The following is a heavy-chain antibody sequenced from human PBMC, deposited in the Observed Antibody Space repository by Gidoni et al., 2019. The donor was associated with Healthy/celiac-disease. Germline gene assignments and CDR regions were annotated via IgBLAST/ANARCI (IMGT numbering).Heavy chain of an antibody. V-gene: IGHV4-39*01. CDR2: IYYSGST. J-gene: IGHJ4*02. CDR1: GGSISSSSYS. D-gene: IGHD3-3*01. Sequence: QLQLQESGPGLVKPSETLSLTCTVSGGSISSSSYSWGWIRQPPGKGREWIGSIYYSGSTYYNPSLKSRVTISVDTSKNQFSLKLSSVTAADTAVYYCARQSLHGAGGFGVVIDDGYEDLRAGTMLDYWGQGTLVTVSS. CDR3: ARQSLHGAGGFGVVIDDGYEDLRAGTMLDY.